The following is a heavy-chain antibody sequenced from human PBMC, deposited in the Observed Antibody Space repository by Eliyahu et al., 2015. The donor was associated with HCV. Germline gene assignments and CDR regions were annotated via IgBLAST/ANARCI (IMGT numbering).Heavy chain of an antibody. CDR3: ARHDGLPPFDY. CDR2: INHSGST. D-gene: IGHD3-10*01. CDR1: GGSFSGYY. V-gene: IGHV4-34*01. Sequence: QVQLQQWGAGLLKSSETLSLTCGVYGGSFSGYYWSWIRQPPGKGLEWIGEINHSGSTNYNPSLKSRVTISVDTSKNQFSLKLSSVTAADTAEYYCARHDGLPPFDYWGQGTLVTVSS. J-gene: IGHJ4*02.